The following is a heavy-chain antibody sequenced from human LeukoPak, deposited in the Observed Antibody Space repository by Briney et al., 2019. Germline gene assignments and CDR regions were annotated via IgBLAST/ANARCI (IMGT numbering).Heavy chain of an antibody. CDR1: GGSISSSSYY. J-gene: IGHJ4*02. Sequence: SETLSLTCTVSGGSISSSSYYWGWIRQPPGKGLEWIGSIYYSGSTYYNPSLKSRVTISVDTSKNQFSLKLSSVTAADTAGYDGARPPKKPVVGRGSFANWGQGTWSPSPQ. CDR3: ARPPKKPVVGRGSFAN. D-gene: IGHD6-19*01. V-gene: IGHV4-39*07. CDR2: IYYSGST.